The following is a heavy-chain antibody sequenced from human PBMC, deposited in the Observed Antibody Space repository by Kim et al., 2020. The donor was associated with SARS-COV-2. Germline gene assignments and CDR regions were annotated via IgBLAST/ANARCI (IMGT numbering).Heavy chain of an antibody. CDR2: QDGSAT. J-gene: IGHJ4*02. V-gene: IGHV3-7*01. Sequence: QDGSATHYVDSVKGRFTISRDNANNALYLEMTSLKVEDSAVYYCVRSIDYWGQGTRVSVSS. CDR3: VRSIDY.